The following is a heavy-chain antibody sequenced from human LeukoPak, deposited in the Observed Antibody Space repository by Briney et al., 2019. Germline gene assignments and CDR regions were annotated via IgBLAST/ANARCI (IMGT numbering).Heavy chain of an antibody. CDR1: GGSISRSTSY. J-gene: IGHJ4*02. Sequence: PSETLSLTCTVSGGSISRSTSYWGWIRQPPGKGLEWIGHIYYSGSTYYNPSLKSRVTISVDTSKNQFSLKLISVTAADTAVYFCASTRPDYYDSSGYYYWGQGTLVTVSS. D-gene: IGHD3-22*01. CDR3: ASTRPDYYDSSGYYY. CDR2: IYYSGST. V-gene: IGHV4-39*01.